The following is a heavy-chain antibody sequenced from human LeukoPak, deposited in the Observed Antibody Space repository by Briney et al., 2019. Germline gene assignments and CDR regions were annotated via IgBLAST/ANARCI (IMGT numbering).Heavy chain of an antibody. CDR2: IDPSDSYT. CDR3: ASGYSYGYAYGMDV. D-gene: IGHD5-18*01. Sequence: GESLKISCKGSGYSFTSYWISWVRQMPGKGLEWMGRIDPSDSYTNYSPSFQGHVTISADKSISTAYLQWSGLKASDTAMYYCASGYSYGYAYGMDVWGQGTTVTVSS. V-gene: IGHV5-10-1*01. CDR1: GYSFTSYW. J-gene: IGHJ6*02.